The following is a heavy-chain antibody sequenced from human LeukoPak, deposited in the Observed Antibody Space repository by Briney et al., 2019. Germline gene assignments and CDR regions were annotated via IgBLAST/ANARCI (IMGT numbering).Heavy chain of an antibody. D-gene: IGHD6-13*01. CDR3: ARPSSSWYFDY. V-gene: IGHV5-51*01. CDR1: GYSFTSYW. J-gene: IGHJ4*02. Sequence: GESLKISCKGSGYSFTSYWIGWVRQMPGKGLEWMGTIYPGDSDTRNSPSFQGQVTISADKSISTAYLQWSSLKASDTAMYYCARPSSSWYFDYWGQGTLVTVSS. CDR2: IYPGDSDT.